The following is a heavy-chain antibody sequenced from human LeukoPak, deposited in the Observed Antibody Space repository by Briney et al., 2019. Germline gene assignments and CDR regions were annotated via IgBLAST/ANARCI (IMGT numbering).Heavy chain of an antibody. J-gene: IGHJ4*02. CDR1: GFTFGNYG. CDR3: SGSYSY. CDR2: IRYDGSDK. V-gene: IGHV3-30*02. D-gene: IGHD1-26*01. Sequence: GGSLRLSCAASGFTFGNYGMHWVRQAPGKGLEWVALIRYDGSDKYYADSVKGRFTISRDNSKNTLYLQMNSLRPEDTAVYFCSGSYSYWGQGTLVTVSS.